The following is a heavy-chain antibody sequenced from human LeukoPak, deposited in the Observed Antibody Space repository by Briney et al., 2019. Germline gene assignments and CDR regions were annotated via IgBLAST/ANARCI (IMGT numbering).Heavy chain of an antibody. Sequence: PSGTLSLTCTVSGGSINSGSYYWGWIRQPPGKGLEWIGSSHYSGSTFNNPSLKSRVTISIDTPKNQFSLNLRSVTAADTAVYYCARQYSSGWPWFDPWGQGTLVTVSS. CDR1: GGSINSGSYY. D-gene: IGHD6-19*01. V-gene: IGHV4-39*01. CDR2: SHYSGST. CDR3: ARQYSSGWPWFDP. J-gene: IGHJ5*02.